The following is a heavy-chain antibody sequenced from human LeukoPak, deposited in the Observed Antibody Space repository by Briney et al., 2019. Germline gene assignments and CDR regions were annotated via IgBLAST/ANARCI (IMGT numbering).Heavy chain of an antibody. V-gene: IGHV1-46*03. D-gene: IGHD3-10*01. CDR2: INPSGGST. CDR1: GYTFTSYG. Sequence: ASVKVSCKASGYTFTSYGISWVRQAPGQGLEWMGIINPSGGSTSYAQKFQGRVTMTRDTSTSTVYMELSSLRSEDTAVYYCARGALWFGDARDYYYYGMDVWGQGTTVTVSS. CDR3: ARGALWFGDARDYYYYGMDV. J-gene: IGHJ6*02.